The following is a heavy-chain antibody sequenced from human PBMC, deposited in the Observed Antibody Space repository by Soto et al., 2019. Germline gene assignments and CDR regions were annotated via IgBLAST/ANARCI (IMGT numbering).Heavy chain of an antibody. D-gene: IGHD2-15*01. Sequence: PGGSLRLSCAASGFTFSSYAMSWVRQAPGKGLEWVSAISGSGGSTYYADSVKGRFTISRDNSKNTLYLQMNSLKTEDTAVYYCTTPGEYGGNKGVDYYYGMDVWGKGTTVTVSS. CDR2: ISGSGGST. CDR1: GFTFSSYA. V-gene: IGHV3-23*01. CDR3: TTPGEYGGNKGVDYYYGMDV. J-gene: IGHJ6*04.